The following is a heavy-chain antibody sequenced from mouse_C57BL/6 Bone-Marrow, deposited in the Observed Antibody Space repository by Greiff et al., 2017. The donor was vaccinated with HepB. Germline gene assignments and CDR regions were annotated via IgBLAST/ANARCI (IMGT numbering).Heavy chain of an antibody. D-gene: IGHD1-3*01. CDR2: ISGGGGNT. Sequence: EVNVVESGGGLVKPGGSLKLSCAASGFTFSSYTMSWVRQTPEKRLEWVATISGGGGNTYYPDSVKGRFTISRDNAKNTLYLQMSSLRSEDTALYYCARQKYLDYWGQGTTLTVSS. CDR1: GFTFSSYT. CDR3: ARQKYLDY. V-gene: IGHV5-9*01. J-gene: IGHJ2*01.